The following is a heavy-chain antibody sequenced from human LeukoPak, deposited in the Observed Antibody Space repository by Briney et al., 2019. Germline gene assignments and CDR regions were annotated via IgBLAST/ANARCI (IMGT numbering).Heavy chain of an antibody. D-gene: IGHD3-9*01. CDR1: GGSISSYY. CDR2: IYYSGST. Sequence: SETLSLTCTVSGGSISSYYWSWIRQPPGKGLEWIGYIYYSGSTNYNPSLKSRVTISVDTSKNQFSLTLSSVTAADTAVYYCAGMTQLRYFDPSGFDPWGQGTLVTVSS. J-gene: IGHJ5*02. V-gene: IGHV4-59*01. CDR3: AGMTQLRYFDPSGFDP.